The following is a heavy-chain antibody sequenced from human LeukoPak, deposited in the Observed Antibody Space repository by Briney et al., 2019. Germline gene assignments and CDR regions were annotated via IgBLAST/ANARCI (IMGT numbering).Heavy chain of an antibody. Sequence: GASVKVSCKVSGYTLTELSMHWVRQAPGKGLEWMGGFDPEDGETIYAQKFQGRVTMTEDTSTDTAYMELSSLRSEDTAVYYCATGKGGMRSYYEMDWFDPWGQGTLVTVSS. CDR3: ATGKGGMRSYYEMDWFDP. V-gene: IGHV1-24*01. CDR1: GYTLTELS. CDR2: FDPEDGET. J-gene: IGHJ5*02. D-gene: IGHD1-26*01.